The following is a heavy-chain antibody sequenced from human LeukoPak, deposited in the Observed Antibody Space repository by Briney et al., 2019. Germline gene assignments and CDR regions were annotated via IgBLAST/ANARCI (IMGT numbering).Heavy chain of an antibody. CDR1: GFTFVSYW. CDR3: ARDAPGNTALDY. D-gene: IGHD5-18*01. Sequence: GGSLRLPCAASGFTFVSYWRHWVRQAPGKGLVWVSRINGYGSSTDFADSVKGRFTISRDNAKNTLYLQMNSLRAEDTAVYYCARDAPGNTALDYWGQGTLVTVSS. V-gene: IGHV3-74*01. CDR2: INGYGSST. J-gene: IGHJ4*02.